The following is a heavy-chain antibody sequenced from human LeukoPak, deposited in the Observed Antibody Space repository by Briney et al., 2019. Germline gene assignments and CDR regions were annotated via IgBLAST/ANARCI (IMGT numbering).Heavy chain of an antibody. D-gene: IGHD6-13*01. J-gene: IGHJ2*01. Sequence: GGSLRLSCAASRFSFSSYGMHWVRQAPGKGPEWVAVMEYDGSKKYYADSVKGRFTISRDNSKNTLYLQMNSLRAEDTAVYYCARGIAAPGTGWYFDLWGRGTLVTVSS. CDR3: ARGIAAPGTGWYFDL. CDR2: MEYDGSKK. CDR1: RFSFSSYG. V-gene: IGHV3-33*01.